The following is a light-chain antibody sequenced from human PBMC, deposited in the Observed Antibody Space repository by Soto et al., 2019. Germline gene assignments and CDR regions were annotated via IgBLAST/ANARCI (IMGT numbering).Light chain of an antibody. CDR3: CSYAGSSSFRVL. J-gene: IGLJ2*01. Sequence: QSALTQAASVSGSPGQSITISCTGASSDVGTYNYVSWYQQHPGKAPKLIIYDVTKRPSGVPDRFSGSKSGNTASLIISGLQAADEAEYYCCCCSYAGSSSFRVLFGGGTKLTVL. V-gene: IGLV2-11*01. CDR2: DVT. CDR1: SSDVGTYNY.